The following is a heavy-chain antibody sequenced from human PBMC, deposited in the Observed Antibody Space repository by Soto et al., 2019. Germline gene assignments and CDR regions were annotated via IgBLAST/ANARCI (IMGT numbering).Heavy chain of an antibody. J-gene: IGHJ6*02. Sequence: GASVKVSCKASGYTFTGCYMHWVRQAPGQGLEWMGWITPNSGSTDYAEKFQGRVTMTRDTPISTAYMELSRLRSDDTAVYYCARDEVVVAPAALDYYYYGMDVWGQGTTVTVSS. V-gene: IGHV1-2*02. D-gene: IGHD2-2*01. CDR1: GYTFTGCY. CDR2: ITPNSGST. CDR3: ARDEVVVAPAALDYYYYGMDV.